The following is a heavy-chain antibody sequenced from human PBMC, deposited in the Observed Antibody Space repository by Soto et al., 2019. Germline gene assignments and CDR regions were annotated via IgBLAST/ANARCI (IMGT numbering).Heavy chain of an antibody. D-gene: IGHD1-1*01. CDR1: GGSISSYY. Sequence: QVQLQESGPGLVKPSETLSLTCTVSGGSISSYYWSWIRQPPGKGLEWIGYIYYSGSTNYNPSLECRVTIAADTSKNQFSLKLGSVTAADTAVYYCARRYGYGLDYGGQGTLVTVSS. CDR3: ARRYGYGLDY. J-gene: IGHJ4*02. CDR2: IYYSGST. V-gene: IGHV4-59*08.